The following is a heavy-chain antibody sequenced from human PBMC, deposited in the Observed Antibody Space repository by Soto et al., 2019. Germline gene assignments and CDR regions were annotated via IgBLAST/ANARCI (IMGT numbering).Heavy chain of an antibody. Sequence: GGSLRLSCAASGFTFSSYGMHWVRQAPGKGLEWVAVISYDGSNKYYADSVKGRFTISRDNSKNTLYLQMNSLRAEDTAVYYCAKEGRAGSYGMDVWGQRTTVTVSS. D-gene: IGHD3-10*01. CDR3: AKEGRAGSYGMDV. J-gene: IGHJ6*02. CDR2: ISYDGSNK. V-gene: IGHV3-30*18. CDR1: GFTFSSYG.